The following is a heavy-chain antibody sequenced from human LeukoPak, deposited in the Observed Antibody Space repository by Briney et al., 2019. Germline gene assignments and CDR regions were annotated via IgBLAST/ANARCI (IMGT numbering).Heavy chain of an antibody. CDR2: ISGSGGST. CDR1: GFTFNSYV. Sequence: PGGSLRLSCAASGFTFNSYVMHWVRQAPRKGLESVLAISGSGGSTYYTDSVKGRFTISRDNSKNTLDLQMSSLRAEDTAVYYCVKSIGSSVWYVNFDCWGQGILVTVSS. V-gene: IGHV3-23*01. D-gene: IGHD2-2*01. J-gene: IGHJ4*02. CDR3: VKSIGSSVWYVNFDC.